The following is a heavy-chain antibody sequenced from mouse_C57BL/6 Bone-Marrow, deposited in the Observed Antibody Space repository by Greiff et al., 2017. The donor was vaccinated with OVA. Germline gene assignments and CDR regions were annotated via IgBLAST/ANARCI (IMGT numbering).Heavy chain of an antibody. CDR2: INPNNGGT. V-gene: IGHV1-22*01. J-gene: IGHJ4*01. CDR1: RYTFTDYN. CDR3: ARGYYGSSYPLDY. D-gene: IGHD1-1*01. Sequence: EVQLQQSGPELVKPGASVKMSCKASRYTFTDYNMHWVKQSHGKSLEWIGYINPNNGGTSYNQKFKGKATLTVNKSSSTAYMELRSLTSEDSAVYYCARGYYGSSYPLDYWGQGTSVTVSS.